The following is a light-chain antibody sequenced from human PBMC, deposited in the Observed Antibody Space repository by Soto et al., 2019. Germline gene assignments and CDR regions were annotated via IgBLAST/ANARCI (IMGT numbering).Light chain of an antibody. CDR2: RVS. J-gene: IGLJ1*01. Sequence: QSVLTQPASVSGSPRQSIAISCTGTSSDVGGYNYVYWHQQHPRKAPKVLISRVSNRPSGVSNRFSGAKSGNTASLTISGLQAEDEAEYYCSSYRSGGTFVFGSGTKVTVL. V-gene: IGLV2-14*01. CDR1: SSDVGGYNY. CDR3: SSYRSGGTFV.